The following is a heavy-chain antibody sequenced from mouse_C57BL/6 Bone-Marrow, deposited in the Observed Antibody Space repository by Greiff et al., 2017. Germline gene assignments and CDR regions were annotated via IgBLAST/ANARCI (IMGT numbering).Heavy chain of an antibody. CDR1: GFTFSSYG. CDR3: ARPLLRHWDFEV. V-gene: IGHV5-6*01. CDR2: ISSGGSYT. J-gene: IGHJ1*03. Sequence: EVQLVESGGDLVKPGGSLKLSCAASGFTFSSYGMSWVRQTPDKRLEWVANISSGGSYTYYPDSVKGRFTFSRDNAKNTLYLQMSSLKSEDTAMYYGARPLLRHWDFEVWGTGTTVTVSS. D-gene: IGHD1-1*01.